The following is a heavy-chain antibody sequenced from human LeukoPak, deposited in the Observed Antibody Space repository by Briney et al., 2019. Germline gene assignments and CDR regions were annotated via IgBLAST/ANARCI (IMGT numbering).Heavy chain of an antibody. J-gene: IGHJ4*02. CDR1: GFTFDDYA. V-gene: IGHV3-9*01. CDR3: AKRSSGWYYFDY. CDR2: ISWNSGSI. D-gene: IGHD6-19*01. Sequence: GGSLRLSCAASGFTFDDYAMHWVRQAPGKGLEWVSGISWNSGSIGYADSVKGRFTISRDNAKNSLYLQMNSLRAEDTALYYCAKRSSGWYYFDYWGQGILVTVSS.